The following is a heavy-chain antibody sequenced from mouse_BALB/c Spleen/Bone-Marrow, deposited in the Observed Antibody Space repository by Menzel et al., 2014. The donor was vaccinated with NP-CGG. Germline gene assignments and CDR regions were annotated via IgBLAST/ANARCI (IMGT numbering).Heavy chain of an antibody. D-gene: IGHD4-1*01. J-gene: IGHJ4*01. CDR2: IWSGGST. CDR1: GFSLTSFG. Sequence: VQLQESGPCLVQPSQSLSITCTVSGFSLTSFGLHWVRQSPGNCLECLGVIWSGGSTDYNAAFISRLSISKDNSKSQVFFKMNSLQANDTAIYYCTRNWDDYAMDYWGQGTSVTVSS. CDR3: TRNWDDYAMDY. V-gene: IGHV2-2*02.